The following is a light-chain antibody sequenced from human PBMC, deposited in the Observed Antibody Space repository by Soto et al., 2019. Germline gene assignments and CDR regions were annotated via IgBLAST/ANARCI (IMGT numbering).Light chain of an antibody. CDR2: LEGSGSY. CDR3: ETWDSTTQV. CDR1: SGHSFYI. J-gene: IGLJ3*02. V-gene: IGLV4-60*02. Sequence: QSVLTQSSSASASLGSSVKLTCTLSSGHSFYIIAWHQQQPGKAPRSLMKLEGSGSYRKESGVPDRFSGSSSGADRYLTISNLQFEDAAEYYCETWDSTTQVFGGGTKLTVL.